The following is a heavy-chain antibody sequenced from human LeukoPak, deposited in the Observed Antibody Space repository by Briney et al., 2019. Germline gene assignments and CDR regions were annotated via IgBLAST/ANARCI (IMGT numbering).Heavy chain of an antibody. CDR2: ISYDGSNK. V-gene: IGHV3-30*18. CDR1: GFTFSSYG. CDR3: AKAVLRWPGGYGMDV. D-gene: IGHD4-23*01. Sequence: GGSLRLSCAASGFTFSSYGMHWVRQAPGKGLEWVAVISYDGSNKYYADSVKGRFTISRDNSKNTLYLQMNSLRAEDTAVYYCAKAVLRWPGGYGMDVWGQGTTVTVSS. J-gene: IGHJ6*02.